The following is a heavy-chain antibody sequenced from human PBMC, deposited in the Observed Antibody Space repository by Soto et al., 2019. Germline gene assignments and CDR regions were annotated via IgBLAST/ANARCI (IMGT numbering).Heavy chain of an antibody. CDR2: IYPGDSDT. Sequence: EVQLVQSGAEVKKPGESLKISCKGSGYSFTSYWIGWVRQMPGKGLEWMGIIYPGDSDTRYSPSFQGQVTISADKSISTAYLQWSSLKASDTAMYYCARVLHNWNLVYYYYYMDVWGKGTTVTVSS. CDR1: GYSFTSYW. V-gene: IGHV5-51*03. CDR3: ARVLHNWNLVYYYYYMDV. D-gene: IGHD1-7*01. J-gene: IGHJ6*03.